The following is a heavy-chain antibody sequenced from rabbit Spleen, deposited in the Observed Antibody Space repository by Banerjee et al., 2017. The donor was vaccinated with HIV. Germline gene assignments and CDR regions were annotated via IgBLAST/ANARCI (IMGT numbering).Heavy chain of an antibody. Sequence: QELLVESGGGLVQPGGSLKLSCKASGFDFSSYGVSWVRQPPGKGLEWIGYIDPVFGITYYANWVNGRFSISRENAQNTVFLQMTSLTAADTATYFCARSSAGVGGDAYVEYFKLWGQGTLVTVS. D-gene: IGHD6-1*01. CDR2: IDPVFGIT. CDR1: GFDFSSYG. CDR3: ARSSAGVGGDAYVEYFKL. V-gene: IGHV1S47*01. J-gene: IGHJ4*01.